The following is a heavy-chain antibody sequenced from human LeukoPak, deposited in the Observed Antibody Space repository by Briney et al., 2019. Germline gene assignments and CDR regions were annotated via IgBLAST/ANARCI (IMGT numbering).Heavy chain of an antibody. Sequence: GGSLRLSCAASGFTFSSYAMSWVRQAPGKGLEWVSAISCSGGSTYYADSVKGRFTISRDNSKNTLYLQMNSLRAEDTAVYYCAKVVHDSSGYYSDYWGQGTLVTVSS. J-gene: IGHJ4*02. D-gene: IGHD3-22*01. V-gene: IGHV3-23*01. CDR3: AKVVHDSSGYYSDY. CDR1: GFTFSSYA. CDR2: ISCSGGST.